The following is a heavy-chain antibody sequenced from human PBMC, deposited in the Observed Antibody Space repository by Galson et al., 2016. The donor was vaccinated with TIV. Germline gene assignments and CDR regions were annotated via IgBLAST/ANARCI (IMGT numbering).Heavy chain of an antibody. D-gene: IGHD2-2*01. V-gene: IGHV3-23*01. CDR2: ISGSGGST. Sequence: LRLSCAASGFTFNSYAMGWVRQAPGKGLEWVSGISGSGGSTHYADSVKGRFTITRDRSKNMVYLQMHSLRAEDTAVYYCTKGRTYCSGTSCYSFDSWGQGTLVSVSS. CDR3: TKGRTYCSGTSCYSFDS. J-gene: IGHJ4*02. CDR1: GFTFNSYA.